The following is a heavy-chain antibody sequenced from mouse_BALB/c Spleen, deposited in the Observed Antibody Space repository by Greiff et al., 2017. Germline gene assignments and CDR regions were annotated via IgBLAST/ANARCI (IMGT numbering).Heavy chain of an antibody. CDR3: ASSKGLNYAMDY. CDR1: GFSLTSYG. Sequence: VKLVESGPGLVQPSQSLSITCTVSGFSLTSYGVHWVRQSPGKGLEWLGVIWSGGSTDYNAAFISRLSISKDNSKSQVFFKMNSLQANDTAIYYCASSKGLNYAMDYWGQGTSVTVSS. CDR2: IWSGGST. D-gene: IGHD3-1*01. J-gene: IGHJ4*01. V-gene: IGHV2-2*02.